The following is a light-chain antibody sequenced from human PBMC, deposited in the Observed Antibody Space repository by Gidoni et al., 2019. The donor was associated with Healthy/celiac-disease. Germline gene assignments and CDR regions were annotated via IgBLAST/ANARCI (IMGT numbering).Light chain of an antibody. CDR2: DAP. J-gene: IGKJ2*01. CDR1: QSISSW. V-gene: IGKV1-5*01. Sequence: DIQMTQSPSTLSASVGDRVTINCRASQSISSWLAWYQHKPGKAPKLLIYDAPSLESGVPSRFSGSGSGTEFALTISSLQPDDFATYYCQQYNSYSYTFGQGTKLEIK. CDR3: QQYNSYSYT.